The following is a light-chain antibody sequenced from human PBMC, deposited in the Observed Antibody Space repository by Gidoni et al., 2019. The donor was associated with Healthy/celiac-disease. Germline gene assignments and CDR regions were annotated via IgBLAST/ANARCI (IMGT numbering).Light chain of an antibody. CDR3: QQYGSSLLT. CDR2: GAS. V-gene: IGKV3-20*01. CDR1: QSVSSSY. Sequence: EIVLTQSPGTLSLSPGERATLSCRASQSVSSSYLAWYQQKPGQAPRLLIYGASSRATGIPVRFSGSGSGTDFTLTISRLEPEDFAVYYCQQYGSSLLTSGGGTKVEIK. J-gene: IGKJ4*01.